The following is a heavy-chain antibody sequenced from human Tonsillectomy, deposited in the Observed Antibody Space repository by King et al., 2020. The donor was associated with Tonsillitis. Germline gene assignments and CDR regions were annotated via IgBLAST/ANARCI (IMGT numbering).Heavy chain of an antibody. J-gene: IGHJ3*01. V-gene: IGHV3-23*04. Sequence: VQLVESGGGLVQPGGSLRLSCVASGFTFSGYAMSWVRQAPGKGLEWVSSISGSGGTTYYADSVKGRFTISRDNSKSTLYLQMNSLRGEDTAVYYCAKGRQPSYGGYGSSSALDVWGQGTMVSVSS. D-gene: IGHD4-17*01. CDR1: GFTFSGYA. CDR3: AKGRQPSYGGYGSSSALDV. CDR2: ISGSGGTT.